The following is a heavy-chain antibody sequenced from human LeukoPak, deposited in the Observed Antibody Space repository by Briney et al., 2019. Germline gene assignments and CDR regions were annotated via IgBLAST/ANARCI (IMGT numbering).Heavy chain of an antibody. CDR2: ISFDGGNK. D-gene: IGHD3-16*01. J-gene: IGHJ4*02. CDR1: GFPFSRYA. Sequence: GTSLRLSCAASGFPFSRYAVHWVRQAPGKGLEWVAVISFDGGNKYYADSLKGRFTISRDNAKNSLYLQMNSLRAEDTAVYYCARDRLVWGYWGQGTLVTVSS. V-gene: IGHV3-30-3*01. CDR3: ARDRLVWGY.